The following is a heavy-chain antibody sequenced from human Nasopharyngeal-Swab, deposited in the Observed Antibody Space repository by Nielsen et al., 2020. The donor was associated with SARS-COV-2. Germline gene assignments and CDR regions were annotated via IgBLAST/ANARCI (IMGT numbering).Heavy chain of an antibody. J-gene: IGHJ6*03. V-gene: IGHV3-7*03. CDR1: GFTFSTYW. D-gene: IGHD3-16*02. CDR3: ARQGVFVPAYFHQYYMDV. Sequence: GESLKISCAASGFTFSTYWMTWVRPAPGKGLAWVANIKQDGSEKYYVDSVKGRFTVSRDNPKNLLYLQVNSLRAEDTAVYYCARQGVFVPAYFHQYYMDVWGKGTTVTVSS. CDR2: IKQDGSEK.